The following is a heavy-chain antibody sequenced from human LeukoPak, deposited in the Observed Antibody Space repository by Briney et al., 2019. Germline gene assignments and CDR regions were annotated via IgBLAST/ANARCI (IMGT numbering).Heavy chain of an antibody. D-gene: IGHD4-23*01. J-gene: IGHJ4*02. CDR2: IYYSGST. CDR1: GGSISSGGYY. Sequence: SQTLSLTCTVSGGSISSGGYYWSWIRQHPGKGLEWIGYIYYSGSTYYNPSLKSRVTISVDASKNQFSLKLSSVTAADTAVYYCATGGHYDYGGNPFDYWGQGTLVTVSS. V-gene: IGHV4-31*03. CDR3: ATGGHYDYGGNPFDY.